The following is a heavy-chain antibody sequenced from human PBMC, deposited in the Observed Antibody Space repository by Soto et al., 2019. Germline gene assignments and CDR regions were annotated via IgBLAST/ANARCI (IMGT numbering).Heavy chain of an antibody. V-gene: IGHV3-30-3*01. CDR2: ISYDGSNK. J-gene: IGHJ4*02. CDR3: ERVGRNYDILTGGEIDY. D-gene: IGHD3-9*01. CDR1: GFTFSSYA. Sequence: ESGGGVVQPGRSLRLSCAASGFTFSSYAMHWVRQAPGQGLEWVAVISYDGSNKYYADSVKGRFTISRDNSKNTLYLQMNSLRADETAVYYCERVGRNYDILTGGEIDYWCQGTLVTVSS.